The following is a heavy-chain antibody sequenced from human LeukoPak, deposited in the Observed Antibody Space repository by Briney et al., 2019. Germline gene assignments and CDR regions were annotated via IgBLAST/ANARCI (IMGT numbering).Heavy chain of an antibody. Sequence: PGGSLRLSCAASGFTFSSYAMSWVRQAPGKGLEWVSAISGSGGSTYYADSVKGRFTISRDNSKSTLYLQMNSLRAEDTAVYYCATLITMIVVVPYYFDYWGQGTLVTVSS. D-gene: IGHD3-22*01. V-gene: IGHV3-23*01. CDR3: ATLITMIVVVPYYFDY. CDR2: ISGSGGST. J-gene: IGHJ4*02. CDR1: GFTFSSYA.